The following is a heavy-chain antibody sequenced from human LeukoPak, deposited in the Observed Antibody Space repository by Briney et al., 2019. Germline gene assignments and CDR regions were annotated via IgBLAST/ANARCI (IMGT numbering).Heavy chain of an antibody. V-gene: IGHV1-8*01. CDR2: MNLNIGDT. CDR3: ARVPVPAPRRGLYFAY. Sequence: ASVKVSCKASGYTFSSHDIYWVRQAPGQGLEWMGWMNLNIGDTYYAQSFQGRFSITSDTSKSTTYMDLASLAPEETALDYCARVPVPAPRRGLYFAYWGQGTLLTVSS. J-gene: IGHJ4*02. CDR1: GYTFSSHD. D-gene: IGHD2-2*01.